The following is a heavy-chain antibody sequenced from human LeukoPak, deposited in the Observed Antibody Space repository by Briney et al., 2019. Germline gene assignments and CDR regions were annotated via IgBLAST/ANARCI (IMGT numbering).Heavy chain of an antibody. V-gene: IGHV1-2*02. J-gene: IGHJ4*02. Sequence: ASVTVSFKASGYTFTVYYMHWVRQAPGQGLEWMGWINPNSGGTNYAQKFQGRVTMTRDTSISTAYMELSRLRSDDTAVYYCARDSMVAPDYWGQGTLVTVSS. CDR2: INPNSGGT. D-gene: IGHD2-8*01. CDR3: ARDSMVAPDY. CDR1: GYTFTVYY.